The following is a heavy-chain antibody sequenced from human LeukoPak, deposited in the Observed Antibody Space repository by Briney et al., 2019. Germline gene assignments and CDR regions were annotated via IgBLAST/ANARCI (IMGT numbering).Heavy chain of an antibody. CDR1: GFTFSRYG. Sequence: GGSLRLSCVGSGFTFSRYGMHWVRQAPGRGLEWMAVVWNDGSNKYYADSVKGRFTISRDNSKGTLYLEMNSLRAEDTAIYYCAKDADFARIYYYFDSWGQGTLVTVSS. CDR3: AKDADFARIYYYFDS. J-gene: IGHJ4*02. CDR2: VWNDGSNK. D-gene: IGHD3-10*01. V-gene: IGHV3-33*06.